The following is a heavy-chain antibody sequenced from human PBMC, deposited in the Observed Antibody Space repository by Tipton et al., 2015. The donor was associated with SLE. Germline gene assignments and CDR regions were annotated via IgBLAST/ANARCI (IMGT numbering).Heavy chain of an antibody. Sequence: GSLRLSCVASRFTFSNNWMSWVRQAPGKGLEWVGYIFYSGSTKYNPSLKSRVSISVDTSKNQFSLKLSSVTAADTAVYYCAREEGLGAFDIWGQGTMVTVSS. D-gene: IGHD3-16*01. CDR3: AREEGLGAFDI. V-gene: IGHV4-59*01. J-gene: IGHJ3*02. CDR1: RFTFSNNW. CDR2: IFYSGST.